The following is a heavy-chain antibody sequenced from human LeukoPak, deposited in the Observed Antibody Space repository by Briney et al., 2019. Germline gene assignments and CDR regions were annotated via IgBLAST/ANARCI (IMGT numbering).Heavy chain of an antibody. D-gene: IGHD6-19*01. CDR3: ARGSGGGWYGGHWFDP. V-gene: IGHV1-69*04. CDR2: IIPILGIA. J-gene: IGHJ5*02. CDR1: GGTFSSYA. Sequence: GASVKVSCKASGGTFSSYAISWVRQAPGQGLEWMGRIIPILGIANHAQKFQGRVTITADKSTSTAYMELSSLRSEDTAVYYCARGSGGGWYGGHWFDPWGQGTLVTVSS.